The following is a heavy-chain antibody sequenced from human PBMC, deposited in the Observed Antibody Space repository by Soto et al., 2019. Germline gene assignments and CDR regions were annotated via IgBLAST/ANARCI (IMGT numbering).Heavy chain of an antibody. D-gene: IGHD2-2*01. Sequence: SETLSLTCTVSGGSISSYYWSWIRQPPGKGLEWIGYIYYSGSTNYNPSLKSRVTISVDTSKNQFSLKLSSVTAADTAVYYCARDRLIYCSSTSCPFPSLFDYWGQGTLVTVSS. V-gene: IGHV4-59*01. CDR3: ARDRLIYCSSTSCPFPSLFDY. J-gene: IGHJ4*02. CDR1: GGSISSYY. CDR2: IYYSGST.